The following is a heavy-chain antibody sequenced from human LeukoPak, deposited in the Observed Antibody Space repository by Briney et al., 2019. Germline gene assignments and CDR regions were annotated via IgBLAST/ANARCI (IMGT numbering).Heavy chain of an antibody. CDR1: GGSFSGYY. D-gene: IGHD3-16*02. Sequence: SETLSLTCAVYGGSFSGYYWSWIRQPPGKGLEWIGEINHSGSTNYNPSLKSRVTISVDTSKNQFSLKLSSVTAADTAVYYCARNYYDYVWGSYRYTFDYWGQGTLVTVSS. J-gene: IGHJ4*02. CDR3: ARNYYDYVWGSYRYTFDY. CDR2: INHSGST. V-gene: IGHV4-34*01.